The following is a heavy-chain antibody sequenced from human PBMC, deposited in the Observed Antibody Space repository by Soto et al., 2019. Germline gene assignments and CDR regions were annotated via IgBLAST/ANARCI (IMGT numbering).Heavy chain of an antibody. J-gene: IGHJ6*02. CDR1: GVSISSYY. CDR3: ARDLASPYSSSSLSYYYGMDV. Sequence: PSEPLSITCTVSGVSISSYYLSWIRQPPGKGLDWIGYIYYSGSTNYNPSLKSRVTISVDTSKNQFSLKLSSVTAADTAVYYCARDLASPYSSSSLSYYYGMDVWGQGTTVTGSS. CDR2: IYYSGST. V-gene: IGHV4-59*01. D-gene: IGHD6-6*01.